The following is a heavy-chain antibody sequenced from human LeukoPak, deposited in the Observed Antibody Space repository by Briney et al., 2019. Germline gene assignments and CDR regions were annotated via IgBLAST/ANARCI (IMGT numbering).Heavy chain of an antibody. V-gene: IGHV3-7*01. CDR2: INPDGRAK. D-gene: IGHD3-16*01. CDR1: GFTLSTYW. J-gene: IGHJ4*02. CDR3: ASWGAGGNS. Sequence: GGSLRLFCAASGFTLSTYWMIWVRQVPGRGREWVANINPDGRAKRYVDSVKGRFTIARDNADNSLSLQMNSLRAEDTAVYYCASWGAGGNSWGQGTLVTVSS.